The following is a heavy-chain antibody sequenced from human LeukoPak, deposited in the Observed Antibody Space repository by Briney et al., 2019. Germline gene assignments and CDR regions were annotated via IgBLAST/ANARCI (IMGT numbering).Heavy chain of an antibody. Sequence: ASVKVSCKVSGYTLTELSMHWVRQAPGKGLEWMGGFDPEDGETIYAQKFQGRVTMTEDTSTDTAYMELRSLRSDDTAVYYCARRGAPLDQFDYWGQGTLVTVSS. CDR3: ARRGAPLDQFDY. J-gene: IGHJ4*02. D-gene: IGHD1-26*01. CDR1: GYTLTELS. V-gene: IGHV1-24*01. CDR2: FDPEDGET.